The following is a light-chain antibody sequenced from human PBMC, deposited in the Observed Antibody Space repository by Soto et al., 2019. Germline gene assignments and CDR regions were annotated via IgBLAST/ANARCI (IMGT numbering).Light chain of an antibody. Sequence: DIQMTQSPPSLSASVGDIVIITCRDSQSISSWLAWYQQRPGIAPKLLIFDASILQSGVPSRFSGSGSGTEFTLSISRLQTDDFATYYCQQYGSFSPITFGGGTKVDIK. CDR1: QSISSW. J-gene: IGKJ4*01. CDR3: QQYGSFSPIT. CDR2: DAS. V-gene: IGKV1-5*01.